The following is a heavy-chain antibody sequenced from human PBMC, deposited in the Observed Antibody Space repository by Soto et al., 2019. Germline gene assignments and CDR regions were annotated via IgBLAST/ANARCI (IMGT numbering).Heavy chain of an antibody. V-gene: IGHV1-46*02. CDR2: INLRGGTT. J-gene: IGHJ4*02. Sequence: QVQLVQSGPEVRKPGASVRLSCATSGYNFNQYYIHWVRQAPGQGLEWMGIINLRGGTTEYAHKFRGRVTVTGDTSTRTAYMELSSLTSEDTAVYFCARGPDDSDLPRWDHWGQGTLITVSS. CDR3: ARGPDDSDLPRWDH. D-gene: IGHD4-17*01. CDR1: GYNFNQYY.